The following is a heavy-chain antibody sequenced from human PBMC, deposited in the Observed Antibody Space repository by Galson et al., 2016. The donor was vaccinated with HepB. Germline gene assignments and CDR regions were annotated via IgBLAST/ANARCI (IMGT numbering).Heavy chain of an antibody. CDR3: ARPIESLYYDDWSGFYGMDV. D-gene: IGHD3-3*01. CDR1: GYTFTKYA. J-gene: IGHJ6*02. CDR2: INTDTGNP. V-gene: IGHV7-4-1*02. Sequence: SVKVSCKASGYTFTKYAMNWVRQAPGQGLEWMGWINTDTGNPTYAQGFTGRFVFSWDTSVSTAYLQISSLKAEDTAVYYCARPIESLYYDDWSGFYGMDVWGQGTTVTVSS.